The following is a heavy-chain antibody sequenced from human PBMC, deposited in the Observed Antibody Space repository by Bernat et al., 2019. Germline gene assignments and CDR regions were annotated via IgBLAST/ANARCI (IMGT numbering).Heavy chain of an antibody. CDR2: ISSDGSKR. CDR3: ARGDSSGWEQGLYYYAMDV. CDR1: GFSFSRYV. J-gene: IGHJ6*02. V-gene: IGHV3-30-3*01. D-gene: IGHD6-19*01. Sequence: QVQLVESGGGVVQPGRSLRLSCAASGFSFSRYVMHWVRQAPGKGLDWVAVISSDGSKRYHADSVKGRFTISRDNAKNTLYLQVNSLTPEDTAVFYCARGDSSGWEQGLYYYAMDVWGQGTTVTVSS.